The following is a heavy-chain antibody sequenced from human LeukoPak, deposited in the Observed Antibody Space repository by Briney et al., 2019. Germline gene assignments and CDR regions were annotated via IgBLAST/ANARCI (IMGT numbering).Heavy chain of an antibody. V-gene: IGHV4-59*01. CDR1: GGSISGYY. CDR2: IYYSGST. D-gene: IGHD6-19*01. CDR3: AEGRGSGWYSDAFDF. J-gene: IGHJ3*01. Sequence: SQTLSLTCAVSGGSISGYYWSWIRQPPGKGLEWIGYIYYSGSTNYNPSLKSRVTISVDTSKNQFSLKLRSVAAEATAVYSCAEGRGSGWYSDAFDFWGQGTMVTVSS.